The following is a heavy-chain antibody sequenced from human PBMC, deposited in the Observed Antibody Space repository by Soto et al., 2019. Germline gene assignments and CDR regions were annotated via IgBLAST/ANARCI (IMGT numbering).Heavy chain of an antibody. V-gene: IGHV1-3*01. CDR1: GYTFSDYA. J-gene: IGHJ3*01. CDR2: LNVDNGDS. Sequence: VASVKVSCKASGYTFSDYAMHWVRQAPGQRPEWMGWLNVDNGDSKHSQKFQGRVTLTRDTSATTAYMELSSLRSEDTAVYYCARDGWVTMRHFAFWGQGTMVTVSS. D-gene: IGHD4-17*01. CDR3: ARDGWVTMRHFAF.